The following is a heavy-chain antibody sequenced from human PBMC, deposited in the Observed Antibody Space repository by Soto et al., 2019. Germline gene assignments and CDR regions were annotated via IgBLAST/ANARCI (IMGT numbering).Heavy chain of an antibody. J-gene: IGHJ5*02. D-gene: IGHD6-19*01. CDR1: GFTFSSYG. V-gene: IGHV3-30*18. CDR2: ISYDGSNK. CDR3: AKSPYQYSSGPWFDP. Sequence: PGGSLRLSCAAPGFTFSSYGMHWVRQAPGKGLEWVAVISYDGSNKYYADSVKGRFTISRDNSKNTLYLQMNSLRAEDTAVYYCAKSPYQYSSGPWFDPWGQGTLVTVSS.